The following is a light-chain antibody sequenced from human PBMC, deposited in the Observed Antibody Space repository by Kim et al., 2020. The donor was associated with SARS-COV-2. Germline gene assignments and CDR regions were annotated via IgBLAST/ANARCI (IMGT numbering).Light chain of an antibody. J-gene: IGLJ2*01. CDR2: DVS. V-gene: IGLV2-11*01. Sequence: QSALTQPRSVSGSPGQSVTISCTGTSSDVGGYNYVSWYQLHPGKAPKLTIYDVSKRPSGVPDRFSGSKSGNTASLTISGLQAEDEADYYCCSYAGSYTFVVFGGGTQLTVL. CDR1: SSDVGGYNY. CDR3: CSYAGSYTFVV.